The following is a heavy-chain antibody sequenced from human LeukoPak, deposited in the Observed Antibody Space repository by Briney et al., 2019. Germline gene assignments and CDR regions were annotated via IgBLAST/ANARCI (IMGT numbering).Heavy chain of an antibody. CDR1: GCSISSGYY. CDR2: IYHSGST. V-gene: IGHV4-38-2*02. Sequence: SETLSLTCTVSGCSISSGYYWGWIRQPPGKGLEWIGSIYHSGSTYYNPSLKSRVTISVDTSKNQFSLKLSSVTAADTAVYYCARGRFDCWGQGTLVTVSS. CDR3: ARGRFDC. J-gene: IGHJ4*02.